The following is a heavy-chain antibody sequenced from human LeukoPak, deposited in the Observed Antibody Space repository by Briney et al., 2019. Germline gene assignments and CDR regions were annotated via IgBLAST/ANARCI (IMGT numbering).Heavy chain of an antibody. D-gene: IGHD4-11*01. CDR1: GFNLRDYW. V-gene: IGHV3-74*01. CDR3: VRDPSNSGNWFDL. CDR2: LGTDGTYT. Sequence: GGSLRLSCAASGFNLRDYWMPWVRQAPAKGLVWVSRLGTDGTYTNYADSVTGRFTISRDDAKNTLYRQMDSRRAEDTSFYYCVRDPSNSGNWFDLWGQGALVTVSS. J-gene: IGHJ5*02.